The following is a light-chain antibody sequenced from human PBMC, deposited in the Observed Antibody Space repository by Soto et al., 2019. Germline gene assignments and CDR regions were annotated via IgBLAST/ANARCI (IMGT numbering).Light chain of an antibody. Sequence: EIVLTQSPATLSLSPGERATLSCRASQTVTSLGWYQQKPGQAPRLLIYGASTRATGIPDRFTGAGSGTDFTLTVSRLEPEDFAVYYYQHYGGSPAISFGQGTRLEIK. J-gene: IGKJ5*01. V-gene: IGKV3-20*01. CDR2: GAS. CDR1: QTVTSL. CDR3: QHYGGSPAIS.